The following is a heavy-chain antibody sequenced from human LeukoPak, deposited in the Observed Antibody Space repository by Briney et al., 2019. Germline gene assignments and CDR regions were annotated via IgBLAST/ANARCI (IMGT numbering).Heavy chain of an antibody. CDR1: GYTFTGYY. V-gene: IGHV1-2*02. J-gene: IGHJ6*03. Sequence: ASVKVSCKASGYTFTGYYMHWVRQAPGQGLEWMGWINPNSGGTNYAQKFQGRFTMTRDTSISTAYMELSRLRSDDTAVYYCARDLWGIAARRFYYYYYMDVWGKGTTVTVSS. CDR3: ARDLWGIAARRFYYYYYMDV. D-gene: IGHD6-6*01. CDR2: INPNSGGT.